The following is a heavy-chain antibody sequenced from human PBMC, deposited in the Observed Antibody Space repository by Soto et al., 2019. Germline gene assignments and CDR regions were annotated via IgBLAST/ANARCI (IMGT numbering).Heavy chain of an antibody. V-gene: IGHV3-23*01. CDR2: MSASGGTA. J-gene: IGHJ4*02. CDR1: GFSFSSYA. CDR3: AKGSIQDSAAIDY. D-gene: IGHD1-26*01. Sequence: EVELLESGGGLIHPGESLRLSCAASGFSFSSYAMIWVRQAPGKGLEWVSVMSASGGTAYFADSVKGRFSMCRDKSKNMFYLEMNSLRAEDTALYFCAKGSIQDSAAIDYWGQGTLVSVSS.